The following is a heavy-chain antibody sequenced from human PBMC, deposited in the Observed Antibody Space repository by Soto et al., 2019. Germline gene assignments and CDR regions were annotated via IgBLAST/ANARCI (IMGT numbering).Heavy chain of an antibody. CDR1: GGTFSSYT. CDR3: ARATPLDGVVIEYFDY. J-gene: IGHJ4*02. Sequence: GASVKVSCKASGGTFSSYTISWVRQAPGQGLEWMGRIIPILGIANYAQKFQGRVTITADKSTSTAYMELSSLRSEDTAVYYCARATPLDGVVIEYFDYWGQGTLVTVSS. V-gene: IGHV1-69*02. CDR2: IIPILGIA. D-gene: IGHD3-3*01.